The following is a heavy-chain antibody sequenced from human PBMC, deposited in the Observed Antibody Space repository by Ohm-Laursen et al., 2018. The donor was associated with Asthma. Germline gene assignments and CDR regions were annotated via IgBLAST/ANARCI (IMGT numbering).Heavy chain of an antibody. D-gene: IGHD4-11*01. CDR1: GFTFSSYA. CDR2: ISYDGSNK. CDR3: ARGEVPVYYYGLDD. J-gene: IGHJ6*02. Sequence: SLRLSCAASGFTFSSYAMHWVRQAPGKGLEWVAVISYDGSNKYYTDSVKGRFTISRDNSKTTLHLQMNSLRAEDTAVYYCARGEVPVYYYGLDDWGQGTTVTVSS. V-gene: IGHV3-30-3*01.